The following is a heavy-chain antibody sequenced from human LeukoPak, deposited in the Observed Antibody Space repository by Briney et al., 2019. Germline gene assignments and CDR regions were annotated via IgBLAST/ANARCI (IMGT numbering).Heavy chain of an antibody. J-gene: IGHJ3*02. CDR3: ARVRDGYNDAYDI. CDR1: GGTVTSYA. D-gene: IGHD5-24*01. Sequence: ASVKVSCKASGGTVTSYAISWVRQAPGQGLEWMGGIIPIFGTANYAQKFQGRVTMTGDTSTSTVYMELSSLRSEDTAVYYCARVRDGYNDAYDIWGQGTMVTVTS. V-gene: IGHV1-69*06. CDR2: IIPIFGTA.